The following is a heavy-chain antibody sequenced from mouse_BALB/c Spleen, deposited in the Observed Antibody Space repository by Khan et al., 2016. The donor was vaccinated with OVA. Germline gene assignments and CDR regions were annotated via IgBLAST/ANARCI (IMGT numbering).Heavy chain of an antibody. CDR3: ARLTPDYYSMDY. D-gene: IGHD2-13*01. CDR2: IWGDGST. J-gene: IGHJ4*01. CDR1: GFSLSSNG. Sequence: QVQLKESGPGLVAPSQSLSITCTVSGFSLSSNGVSWVRQPPGKGLEWLGVIWGDGSTNYHSTLKSRLIISKDNSKSQVFLKLNRLQTDDTATYYCARLTPDYYSMDYWGQGTSVTVSS. V-gene: IGHV2-3*01.